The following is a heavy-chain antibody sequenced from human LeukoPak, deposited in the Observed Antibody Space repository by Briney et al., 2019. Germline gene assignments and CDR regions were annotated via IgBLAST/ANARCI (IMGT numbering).Heavy chain of an antibody. V-gene: IGHV4-39*02. D-gene: IGHD6-6*01. CDR2: IYYSGST. J-gene: IGHJ4*02. CDR1: GGSISSSSYY. Sequence: PSETLSLTCTVSGGSISSSSYYWGWIRQPPGKGLEWIGSIYYSGSTYYNPSLKSRATISVDTSKNQFSLKLSSVTAADTAVYYCAREVLSIAAHTSDYWGQGTLVTLSS. CDR3: AREVLSIAAHTSDY.